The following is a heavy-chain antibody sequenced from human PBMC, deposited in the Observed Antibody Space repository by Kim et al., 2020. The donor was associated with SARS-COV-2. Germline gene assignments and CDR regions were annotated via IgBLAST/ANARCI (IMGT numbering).Heavy chain of an antibody. Sequence: SDSVKGRFTISRDNAKNRLYLQMNILRAGDTAVYYWARGGPGGATYFDYWGQGTLVTVSS. CDR3: ARGGPGGATYFDY. V-gene: IGHV3-74*01. J-gene: IGHJ4*02. D-gene: IGHD1-26*01.